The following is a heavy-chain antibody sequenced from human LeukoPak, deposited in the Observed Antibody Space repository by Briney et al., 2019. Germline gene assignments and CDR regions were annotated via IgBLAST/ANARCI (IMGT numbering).Heavy chain of an antibody. D-gene: IGHD2-21*02. CDR3: ARERQDTVIHSGAFDI. J-gene: IGHJ3*02. CDR1: GFTFSNHF. CDR2: IASDGSHT. Sequence: PGGSLRLSCAASGFTFSNHFMHWVRQAPGKGLEWVADIASDGSHTFYVESVKGRFTISRDNSKNTLYLQMNSLGPEDTAVYFCARERQDTVIHSGAFDIWGQGTMVTVSS. V-gene: IGHV3-30-3*01.